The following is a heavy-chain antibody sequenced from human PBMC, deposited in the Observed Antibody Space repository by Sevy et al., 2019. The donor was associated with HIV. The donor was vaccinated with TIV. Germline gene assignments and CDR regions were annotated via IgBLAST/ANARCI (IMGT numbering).Heavy chain of an antibody. CDR1: GFTFSYAW. CDR3: STDPIIVLLVTDGMDV. CDR2: IKARPDGGTT. Sequence: GGSLRLSCAASGFTFSYAWMSWVRQAPGNGLEWVGRIKARPDGGTTDYAAPVKGRFTISRDDSKNTLYLQMNSLKTEDTAVYYCSTDPIIVLLVTDGMDVWGQRTTVTVSS. V-gene: IGHV3-15*01. J-gene: IGHJ6*02. D-gene: IGHD2-8*01.